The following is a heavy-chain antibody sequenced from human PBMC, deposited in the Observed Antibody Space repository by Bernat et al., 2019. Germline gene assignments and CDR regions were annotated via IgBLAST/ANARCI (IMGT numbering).Heavy chain of an antibody. Sequence: EVQLVESGGGLVQPGGSVRLSCAASGLTVSAKYMSWVRQAPGKGLEWVSVMYSGGSTFYAASVKGRFTISRDHSKNTLYLEMNSLRPEDTAVYYCARADSSDYVNAFDIWGQGTMVTVAS. J-gene: IGHJ3*02. V-gene: IGHV3-66*02. CDR1: GLTVSAKY. CDR2: MYSGGST. CDR3: ARADSSDYVNAFDI. D-gene: IGHD3-22*01.